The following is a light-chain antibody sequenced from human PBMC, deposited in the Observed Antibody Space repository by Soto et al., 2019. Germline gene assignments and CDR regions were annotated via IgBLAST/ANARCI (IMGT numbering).Light chain of an antibody. Sequence: DIQMTQSPSPLSSSVGDRVTITCRASQSISSWLAWYQQKPGQAPKLLIYDASSLDSVVPSTFSITGSGTEFTPTISSLQPHDCATYYCQQYNSSPFTFGPGTKVYI. CDR3: QQYNSSPFT. J-gene: IGKJ3*01. CDR1: QSISSW. CDR2: DAS. V-gene: IGKV1-5*01.